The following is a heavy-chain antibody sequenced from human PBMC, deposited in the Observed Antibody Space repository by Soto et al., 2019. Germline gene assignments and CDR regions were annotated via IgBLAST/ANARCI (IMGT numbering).Heavy chain of an antibody. D-gene: IGHD2-8*01. CDR3: ARAPVGMDSINFFDH. V-gene: IGHV4-30-4*01. CDR1: GDSISSDGYH. Sequence: KASETLSLTCTVSGDSISSDGYHWSWIRQSPGKGLEWIGYIYNGGRTFYRPSLESRINMSLDATKNSYSLRLTSVTAADTAVYYCARAPVGMDSINFFDHWGQGILVTVCS. J-gene: IGHJ4*02. CDR2: IYNGGRT.